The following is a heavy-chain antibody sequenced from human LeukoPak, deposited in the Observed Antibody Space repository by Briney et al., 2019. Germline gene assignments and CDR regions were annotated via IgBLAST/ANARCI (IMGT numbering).Heavy chain of an antibody. Sequence: LGESLKISCKGSGYSFTSNWIGWVRQMPGKGLEWMEVIYPSDSDTRYSPSFQGQVTISADRSISTAYLQWSSLKASDTAMYYCARNTGSYYYMDVWGKGTTVTVSS. CDR1: GYSFTSNW. V-gene: IGHV5-51*01. J-gene: IGHJ6*03. D-gene: IGHD7-27*01. CDR2: IYPSDSDT. CDR3: ARNTGSYYYMDV.